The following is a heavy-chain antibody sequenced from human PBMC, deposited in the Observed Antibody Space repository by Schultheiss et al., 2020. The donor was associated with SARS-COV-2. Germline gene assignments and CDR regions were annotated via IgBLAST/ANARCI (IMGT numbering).Heavy chain of an antibody. V-gene: IGHV3-7*03. CDR1: GFTFSNAW. Sequence: GGSLRLSCAASGFTFSNAWMSWVRQAPGKGLEWVANIKQDGSEKYYVDSVKGRFTISRDNAKNSLYLQMNSLRAEDTALYYCAKGYNWFDPWGQGTLVTVSS. CDR2: IKQDGSEK. CDR3: AKGYNWFDP. J-gene: IGHJ5*02.